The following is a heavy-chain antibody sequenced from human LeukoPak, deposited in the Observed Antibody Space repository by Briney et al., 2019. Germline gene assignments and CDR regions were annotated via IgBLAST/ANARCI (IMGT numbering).Heavy chain of an antibody. D-gene: IGHD2-2*01. Sequence: GGSLRLSCAASGFTFRTYAMSWVRQAPGKGLEWVSGISDSGDGTYYAESVKGRFTISRDNSKNTVFLQMNSLRAEDTAVYYCAKEVVVVPAARGFVDYWGQGTLVTVSS. CDR1: GFTFRTYA. CDR3: AKEVVVVPAARGFVDY. V-gene: IGHV3-23*01. CDR2: ISDSGDGT. J-gene: IGHJ4*02.